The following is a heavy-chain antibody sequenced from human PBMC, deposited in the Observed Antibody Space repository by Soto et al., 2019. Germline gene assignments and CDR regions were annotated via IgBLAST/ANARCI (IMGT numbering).Heavy chain of an antibody. CDR1: GDSVFRNSAA. V-gene: IGHV6-1*01. D-gene: IGHD2-2*01. Sequence: SLSVTCGISGDSVFRNSAAWNWIRQYPSRGLEWLGRTYYRSKWYNDYAVSVKSRITINPDTSKNQFSLQLNSVTPEDTAVYYCARGWYQLPHPLYYFDYWGQGALVTVSS. J-gene: IGHJ4*02. CDR2: TYYRSKWYN. CDR3: ARGWYQLPHPLYYFDY.